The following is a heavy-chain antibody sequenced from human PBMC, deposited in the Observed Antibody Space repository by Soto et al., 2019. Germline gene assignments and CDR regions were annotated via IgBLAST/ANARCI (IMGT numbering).Heavy chain of an antibody. CDR1: GGTFSSYA. J-gene: IGHJ6*02. Sequence: VASVKVSCKASGGTFSSYAISWVRQAPGQGLEWMGGIIPIFGTANYAQKFQGRVTITADESTSTAYMELSSLRSEDTAVYYCASRSITMVRGAPRYYGMDVWGQGTTVTVSS. CDR2: IIPIFGTA. V-gene: IGHV1-69*13. CDR3: ASRSITMVRGAPRYYGMDV. D-gene: IGHD3-10*01.